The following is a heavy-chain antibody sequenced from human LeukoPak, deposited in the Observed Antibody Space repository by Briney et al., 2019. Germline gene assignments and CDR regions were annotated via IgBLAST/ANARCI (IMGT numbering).Heavy chain of an antibody. CDR3: ARRTDYYNYLDY. CDR1: GDGVSSNSAT. V-gene: IGHV6-1*01. D-gene: IGHD3-22*01. Sequence: SQTLSLTCAISGDGVSSNSATWNWIRQSPSRGLEWLGRTYYRSKWYNDYAVSVKSRITINPDTSKNQFSLQLNSVTPEDTAVYYRARRTDYYNYLDYWGQGTLVSVSS. J-gene: IGHJ4*02. CDR2: TYYRSKWYN.